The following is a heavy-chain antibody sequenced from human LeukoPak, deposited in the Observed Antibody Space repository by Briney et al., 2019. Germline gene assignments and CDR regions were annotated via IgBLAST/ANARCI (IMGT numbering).Heavy chain of an antibody. Sequence: GSLRLSCAASGFTFSSYSMNWVRQAPGKGLEWVSSISSSSSYIYYADSVKGRFTISRDNAKNSLYLQMNSLRAEDTAVYYCARDPYDSSVTFDYWGQGTLVTVSS. CDR1: GFTFSSYS. D-gene: IGHD3-22*01. J-gene: IGHJ4*02. CDR2: ISSSSSYI. V-gene: IGHV3-21*01. CDR3: ARDPYDSSVTFDY.